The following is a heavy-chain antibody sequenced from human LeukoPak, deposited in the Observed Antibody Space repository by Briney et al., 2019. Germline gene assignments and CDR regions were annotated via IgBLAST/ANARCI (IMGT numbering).Heavy chain of an antibody. V-gene: IGHV1-69*01. CDR2: IIPIFGTA. Sequence: GASVTVSFKASGGTFISYAISWVRQAPGQGVEWMGGIIPIFGTANYAQKFQGRVTITPDESTSTAYMELSSLRSEDTAVYYCARGPDGENTGFDYWGQGTLVTVSS. CDR3: ARGPDGENTGFDY. D-gene: IGHD7-27*01. J-gene: IGHJ4*02. CDR1: GGTFISYA.